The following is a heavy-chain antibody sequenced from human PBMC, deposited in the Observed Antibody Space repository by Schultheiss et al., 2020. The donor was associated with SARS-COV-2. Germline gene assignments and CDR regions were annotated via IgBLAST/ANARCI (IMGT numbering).Heavy chain of an antibody. V-gene: IGHV4-4*07. Sequence: SETLSLTCTVSGGSISSYYWSWIRQPAGKGLEYIGRIYNTGSTNYNPSLKSRVTISVDTSKNQFSLKLSSVTAADTAVYYCARHGQQLVRVFDPWGQGTLVTVSS. J-gene: IGHJ5*02. D-gene: IGHD6-13*01. CDR1: GGSISSYY. CDR3: ARHGQQLVRVFDP. CDR2: IYNTGST.